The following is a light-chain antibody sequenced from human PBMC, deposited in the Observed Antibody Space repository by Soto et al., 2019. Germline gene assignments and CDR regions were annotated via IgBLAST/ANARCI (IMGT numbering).Light chain of an antibody. V-gene: IGKV3-15*01. Sequence: EIVMTQSPATLSLSPGERATLFCRASQSVSSNFLAWYQHKPGQAPRLLIYGASTRATDIPARFSGSGSGRDFTLPISSLQSEDFAFYYCQLYGGWPRTFGGGPKVEIK. J-gene: IGKJ4*02. CDR2: GAS. CDR3: QLYGGWPRT. CDR1: QSVSSN.